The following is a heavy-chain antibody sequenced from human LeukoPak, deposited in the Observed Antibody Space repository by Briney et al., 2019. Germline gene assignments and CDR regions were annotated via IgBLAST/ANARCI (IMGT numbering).Heavy chain of an antibody. CDR3: ARVWTYCTNGVCYTQFDY. D-gene: IGHD2-8*01. Sequence: ASVKVSCTASGYTFTSYDMNWVRQATGQGLEWMGWMNPNSGNTGYAQKFQGRVTMTRNTSISTAYMELSSLRSEDTAVYYCARVWTYCTNGVCYTQFDYWGQGTLVTVSS. CDR2: MNPNSGNT. V-gene: IGHV1-8*01. CDR1: GYTFTSYD. J-gene: IGHJ4*01.